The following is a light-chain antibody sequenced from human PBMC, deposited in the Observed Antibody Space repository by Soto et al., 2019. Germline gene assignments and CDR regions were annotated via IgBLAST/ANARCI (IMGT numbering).Light chain of an antibody. CDR3: QAWDSGTPV. J-gene: IGLJ2*01. Sequence: SYELTQPPSVSVSPGQTASITCSGDKLGDKYACWYQQKPGQSPVLVIYQDSKRPSGIPERFSGSNSGNTATLTISGTQAMDEADYYCQAWDSGTPVFGGGTKLTVL. CDR1: KLGDKY. V-gene: IGLV3-1*01. CDR2: QDS.